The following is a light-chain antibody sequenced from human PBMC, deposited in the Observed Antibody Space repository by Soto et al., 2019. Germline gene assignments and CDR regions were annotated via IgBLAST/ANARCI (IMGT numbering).Light chain of an antibody. J-gene: IGLJ1*01. V-gene: IGLV1-51*02. Sequence: QSVLTQPPSVSAAPGQKVTISCSGTSSNIGNNYVSWYQHFPGTAPKLLIYEDNKRPSEIPDRFSGSKSGTSATLGITGLQTGDGADYYCGTWDNSLSIYVFATGTKVTVL. CDR1: SSNIGNNY. CDR2: EDN. CDR3: GTWDNSLSIYV.